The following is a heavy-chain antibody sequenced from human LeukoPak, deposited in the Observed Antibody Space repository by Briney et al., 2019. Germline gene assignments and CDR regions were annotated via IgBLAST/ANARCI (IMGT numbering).Heavy chain of an antibody. Sequence: SVKVSCKASGGTFSSYASSWVRQAPGQGLEWMGGIIPIFGTANYAQKFQGRVTITTDESTSTAYMELSSLRSEDTAVYCCARGARDLRFWGTGGYWGQGTLVTVSS. CDR3: ARGARDLRFWGTGGY. J-gene: IGHJ4*02. D-gene: IGHD3-3*01. CDR2: IIPIFGTA. CDR1: GGTFSSYA. V-gene: IGHV1-69*05.